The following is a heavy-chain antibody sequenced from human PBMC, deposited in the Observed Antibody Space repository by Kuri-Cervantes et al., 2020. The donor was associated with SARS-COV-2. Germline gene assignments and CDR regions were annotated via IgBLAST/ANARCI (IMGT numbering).Heavy chain of an antibody. D-gene: IGHD5-12*01. V-gene: IGHV1-2*02. CDR2: INPNSGGT. J-gene: IGHJ6*02. CDR1: GYTFTGYY. Sequence: ASVKLSCKASGYTFTGYYMHWVRQAPGQGLEWMGWINPNSGGTNYAQKCHGKVTMTRDTSISTAYMELSRMRSDATAVYYCARDRVATRYGMDGWGQGTTVTVSS. CDR3: ARDRVATRYGMDG.